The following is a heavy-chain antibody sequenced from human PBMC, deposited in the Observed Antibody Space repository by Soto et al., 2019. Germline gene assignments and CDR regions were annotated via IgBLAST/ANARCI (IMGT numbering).Heavy chain of an antibody. J-gene: IGHJ5*02. CDR1: GGSISSSSYY. Sequence: SETLSLACTVSGGSISSSSYYWGWIRQPPGKGLEWIGSIYYSGSTNYNPSLKSRVTISVDTSKNQFSLKLSSVTAADTAVYYCARDRPPYLAPWGQGTLVTVSS. V-gene: IGHV4-39*07. CDR2: IYYSGST. D-gene: IGHD3-10*01. CDR3: ARDRPPYLAP.